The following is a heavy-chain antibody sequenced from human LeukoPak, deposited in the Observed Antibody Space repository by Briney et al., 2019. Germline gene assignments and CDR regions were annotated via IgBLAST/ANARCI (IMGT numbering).Heavy chain of an antibody. D-gene: IGHD4-17*01. Sequence: PGGSLRLSCAASGFTLSNAWMRWVRQAPGKGVEWVGRIKSKTDGCTTDYAAPVKGRFTISRDHSKNTLYLQMNSLKTEDTAVYYCTTDGYGDYGRAFDIWGQATMVTVSS. J-gene: IGHJ3*02. CDR2: IKSKTDGCTT. CDR1: GFTLSNAW. V-gene: IGHV3-15*01. CDR3: TTDGYGDYGRAFDI.